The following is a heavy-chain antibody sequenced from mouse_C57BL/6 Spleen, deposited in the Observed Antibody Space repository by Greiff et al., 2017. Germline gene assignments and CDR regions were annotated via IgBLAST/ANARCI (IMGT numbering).Heavy chain of an antibody. D-gene: IGHD1-1*01. J-gene: IGHJ4*01. Sequence: EVKVEESGGGLVQPGGSLSLSCAASGFTFTDYYMSWVRQPPGKALEWLGFIRNKANGYTTEYSSSVKGRFTISRDNSQSYLYLQLNSLRAEGIATYYCAIYPGYSISYNYAMDYWGQGTSVTVSS. V-gene: IGHV7-3*01. CDR1: GFTFTDYY. CDR2: IRNKANGYTT. CDR3: AIYPGYSISYNYAMDY.